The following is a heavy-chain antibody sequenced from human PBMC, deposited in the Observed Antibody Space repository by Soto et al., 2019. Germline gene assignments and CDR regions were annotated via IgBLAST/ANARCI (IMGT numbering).Heavy chain of an antibody. CDR2: IIPIFGTA. Sequence: QVQLVQSGAEVKKPGSSVKVSCKASGGTFSSYAISWVRQAPGQGLEWMGGIIPIFGTANYAQKFQGRVTITADESTSTAYIELSSLRSEDTAVYYCASEYSRPVPYYYYGMDVWGQGTTVTVSS. D-gene: IGHD6-13*01. V-gene: IGHV1-69*01. J-gene: IGHJ6*02. CDR1: GGTFSSYA. CDR3: ASEYSRPVPYYYYGMDV.